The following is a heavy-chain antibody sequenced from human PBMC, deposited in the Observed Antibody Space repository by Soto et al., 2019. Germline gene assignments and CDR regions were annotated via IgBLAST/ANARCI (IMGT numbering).Heavy chain of an antibody. D-gene: IGHD3-9*01. CDR1: GYTFTSYG. Sequence: ASVKVSCKASGYTFTSYGISWVRQAPGQGLEWMGWISAYNGNTNYAQKLQGRVTMTTDTSTSTAYMELRSLRSDDTAVYYCARDGYYFILTRPPANWSDPRGPGPLLTLSS. CDR3: ARDGYYFILTRPPANWSDP. J-gene: IGHJ5*02. CDR2: ISAYNGNT. V-gene: IGHV1-18*01.